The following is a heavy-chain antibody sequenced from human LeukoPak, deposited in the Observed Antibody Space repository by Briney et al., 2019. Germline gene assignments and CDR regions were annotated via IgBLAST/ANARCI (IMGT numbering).Heavy chain of an antibody. CDR2: IYYSGST. Sequence: PSETLSLTCTVSGGSISSSSYYWGWIRQPLGKGLEWIGSIYYSGSTYYNPSLKSRVTISVDTSKNQFSLKLSSVTAADTAVYYCATPYYYDSSGYYPDAFDIWGQGTMVTVSS. CDR1: GGSISSSSYY. V-gene: IGHV4-39*01. J-gene: IGHJ3*02. CDR3: ATPYYYDSSGYYPDAFDI. D-gene: IGHD3-22*01.